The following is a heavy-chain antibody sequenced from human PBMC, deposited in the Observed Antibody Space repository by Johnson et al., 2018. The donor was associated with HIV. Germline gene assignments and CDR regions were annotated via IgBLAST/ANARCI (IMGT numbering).Heavy chain of an antibody. CDR1: GFTFGDYA. V-gene: IGHV3-20*04. CDR3: AKGPSQLGSAFDI. J-gene: IGHJ3*02. Sequence: VQLVESGGGLVQPGRSLRLSCTASGFTFGDYAMSWVRQAPGKGLEWVSGINWNGGSTGYADSVKGRFTISRDNAKNSLYLQMNSLRAEDTAVYYCAKGPSQLGSAFDIWGQGTMVTVSS. CDR2: INWNGGST. D-gene: IGHD2-2*01.